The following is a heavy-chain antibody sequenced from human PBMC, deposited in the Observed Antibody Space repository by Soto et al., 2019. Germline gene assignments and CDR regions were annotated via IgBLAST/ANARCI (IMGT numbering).Heavy chain of an antibody. J-gene: IGHJ4*02. CDR3: AKDRTVSARNFNY. V-gene: IGHV3-23*01. Sequence: PGGSRSLACAASGFAVSNYAVHCVRQASGKGLEWVSSISTSIDATYYADSVKGRVTIYRDASKNTLYLLMNSLRDEDSAVYYCAKDRTVSARNFNYWDQVTKSTFSS. CDR2: ISTSIDAT. D-gene: IGHD6-6*01. CDR1: GFAVSNYA.